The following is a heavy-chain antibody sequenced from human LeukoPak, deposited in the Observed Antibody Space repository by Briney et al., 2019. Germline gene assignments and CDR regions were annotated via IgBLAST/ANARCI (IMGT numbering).Heavy chain of an antibody. CDR1: GGSISSSSYY. CDR2: IYYSGST. CDR3: ARQVAYGGNVGNDY. V-gene: IGHV4-39*01. Sequence: KPSETLSLTCTVSGGSISSSSYYWGWIRQPPGKGLEWIGSIYYSGSTYYNPSLKSRVTISVDTSKNQFSLKLSSVTAADTAVYYCARQVAYGGNVGNDYWGQGTLVTVSS. D-gene: IGHD4-23*01. J-gene: IGHJ4*02.